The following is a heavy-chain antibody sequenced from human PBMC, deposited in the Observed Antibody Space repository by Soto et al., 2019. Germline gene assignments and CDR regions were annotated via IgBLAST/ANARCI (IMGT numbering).Heavy chain of an antibody. CDR1: GFTFTSSA. CDR2: IVVGSGNT. V-gene: IGHV1-58*01. Sequence: ASVKGSCKASGFTFTSSAVQWVRQARGQRLEWIGWIVVGSGNTNYAQKFQERVTITRDMSTSTAYMELSSLRSEDTAVYYCAAPFDWLLENYYYYGMDVWGQGTTVTVSS. J-gene: IGHJ6*02. D-gene: IGHD3-9*01. CDR3: AAPFDWLLENYYYYGMDV.